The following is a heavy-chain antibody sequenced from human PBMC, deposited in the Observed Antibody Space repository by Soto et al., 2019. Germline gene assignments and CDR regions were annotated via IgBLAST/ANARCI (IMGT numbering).Heavy chain of an antibody. V-gene: IGHV3-30-3*01. CDR3: ATDIHATWLLNS. J-gene: IGHJ5*02. CDR1: GFGFGGKT. D-gene: IGHD2-2*02. Sequence: QVLLVESGGGVVQPARSLRLSCAASGFGFGGKTMYWVRQAPGRGLEWVALIAPDGSQIYYADSVKGRFTISRDNSKNTLYLQMDSLRVEDTSLYLCATDIHATWLLNSWGQGTLVTVSS. CDR2: IAPDGSQI.